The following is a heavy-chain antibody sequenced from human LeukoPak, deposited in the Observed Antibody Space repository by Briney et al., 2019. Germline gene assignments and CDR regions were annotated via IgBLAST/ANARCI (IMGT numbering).Heavy chain of an antibody. CDR1: DYTFTNYG. J-gene: IGHJ5*02. V-gene: IGHV1-18*01. CDR2: ISTNNGNI. Sequence: ASVKVSCKTSDYTFTNYGISWVRQAPGQGLEWMGWISTNNGNINYAQKLQDRVTMTTDTPTSTAYMELRSLRSDDTAVYYCARDLNTPRWFDPWGQGTLVPVSS. CDR3: ARDLNTPRWFDP.